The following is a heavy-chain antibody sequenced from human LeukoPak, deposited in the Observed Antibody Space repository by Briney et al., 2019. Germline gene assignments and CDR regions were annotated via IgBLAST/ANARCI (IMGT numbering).Heavy chain of an antibody. CDR3: ARDVTIFGVVKGTFDY. V-gene: IGHV1-2*02. D-gene: IGHD3-3*01. CDR1: GYTFIGYY. Sequence: ASVKVSCKASGYTFIGYYFHWVRQAPGQGLEWMGWINPNSGGTNFAQKFQGRVSMTRDTSISTAYMELSRLRSDDTAVYYCARDVTIFGVVKGTFDYWGQGSLVTVSS. J-gene: IGHJ4*02. CDR2: INPNSGGT.